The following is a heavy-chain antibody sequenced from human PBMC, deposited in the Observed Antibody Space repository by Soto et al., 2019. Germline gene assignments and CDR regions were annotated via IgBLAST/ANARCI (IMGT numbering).Heavy chain of an antibody. CDR2: VYSAGST. CDR3: ARHWWSSGSYLVFDS. Sequence: LETLSLTCTVSGGSTGGYYWSWIRQSPGKGLEWIGYVYSAGSTKYNPSLQSRVAISIDTSKRQFSLKLTSVTAADTALYYCARHWWSSGSYLVFDSWGQGTLVTVSS. D-gene: IGHD6-19*01. CDR1: GGSTGGYY. J-gene: IGHJ4*02. V-gene: IGHV4-59*08.